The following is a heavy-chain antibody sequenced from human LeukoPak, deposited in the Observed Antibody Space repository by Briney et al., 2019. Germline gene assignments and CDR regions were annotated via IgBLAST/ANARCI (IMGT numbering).Heavy chain of an antibody. CDR3: ARRGTVVSYMDV. CDR1: GYTFTNYG. CDR2: ISGYNGNT. V-gene: IGHV1-18*01. D-gene: IGHD2-15*01. J-gene: IGHJ6*03. Sequence: ASVKVSCKASGYTFTNYGISWVRQAPGQGLEWMGWISGYNGNTNYAQKLQGRVTLTTDTSTSTAYMELRSLRSDDTVVYYCARRGTVVSYMDVWGKGTTVTVSS.